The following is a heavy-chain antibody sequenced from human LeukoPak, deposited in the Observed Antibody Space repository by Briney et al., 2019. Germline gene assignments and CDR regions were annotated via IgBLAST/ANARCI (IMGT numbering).Heavy chain of an antibody. D-gene: IGHD2-15*01. CDR3: ARGRGGCSGGSCYLTSSFDP. CDR1: GGSFSGYY. J-gene: IGHJ5*02. Sequence: PSETLSLTCAVYGGSFSGYYWSWIRQPPGKGLEWIGEINHSGSTNYNPSLKSRVTISVDTSKTQFSLKLSSVTAADTAVYYCARGRGGCSGGSCYLTSSFDPWGQGTLVTVSS. CDR2: INHSGST. V-gene: IGHV4-34*01.